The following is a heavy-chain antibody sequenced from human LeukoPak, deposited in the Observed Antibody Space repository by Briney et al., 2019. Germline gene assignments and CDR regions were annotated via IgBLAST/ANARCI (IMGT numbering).Heavy chain of an antibody. Sequence: GASVKVSCTASGYTFINYYMHWVRQAPGQGLEWMGIINPSGGSTSYAQKFQGRVTMTRDTSTSTIYMELSSLKSEDTAVYYCARDLGEMATIWGQGTLVTVSS. J-gene: IGHJ4*02. CDR1: GYTFINYY. V-gene: IGHV1-46*01. D-gene: IGHD5-24*01. CDR3: ARDLGEMATI. CDR2: INPSGGST.